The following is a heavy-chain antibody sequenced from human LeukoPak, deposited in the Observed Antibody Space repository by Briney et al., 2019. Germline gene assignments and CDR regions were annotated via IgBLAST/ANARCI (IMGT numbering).Heavy chain of an antibody. CDR2: INHSGST. D-gene: IGHD5-24*01. Sequence: SETLSLTCAVYGGSFSGYYWSWIRQPPGKGLEWIGEINHSGSTNYNPSLKSRVTISVDTSKNQFSLKLSSVTAADTAVYYCAREGDGYNLNWFDPWGQGTLVTVSS. J-gene: IGHJ5*02. CDR3: AREGDGYNLNWFDP. CDR1: GGSFSGYY. V-gene: IGHV4-34*01.